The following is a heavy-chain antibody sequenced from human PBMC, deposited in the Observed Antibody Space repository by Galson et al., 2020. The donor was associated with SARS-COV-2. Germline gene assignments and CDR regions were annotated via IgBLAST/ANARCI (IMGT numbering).Heavy chain of an antibody. CDR2: ISGSGGST. CDR1: GFTFSSYA. D-gene: IGHD6-19*01. J-gene: IGHJ4*02. V-gene: IGHV3-23*01. CDR3: AKDGSRGWYLTFDY. Sequence: GESLKISCGASGFTFSSYAMSWVRQAPGKGLEWVSAISGSGGSTDYADSVKGRFTISRDNSKNTLYLQMNSLRAEDTAVYYCAKDGSRGWYLTFDYWGQGTLVTVSS.